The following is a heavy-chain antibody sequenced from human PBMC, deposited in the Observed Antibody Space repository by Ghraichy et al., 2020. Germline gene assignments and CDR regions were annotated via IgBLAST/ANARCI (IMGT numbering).Heavy chain of an antibody. J-gene: IGHJ4*02. Sequence: GGSLRLSCAASGFTFSSYWMSWVRQAPGKGLEWVANIKQDGSEKYYVDSVKGRFTISRDNAKNSLYLQMNSLRAEDTAVYYCARDRVVRYYGSGRRLDYWGQGTLVTVSS. CDR3: ARDRVVRYYGSGRRLDY. CDR1: GFTFSSYW. D-gene: IGHD3-10*01. CDR2: IKQDGSEK. V-gene: IGHV3-7*01.